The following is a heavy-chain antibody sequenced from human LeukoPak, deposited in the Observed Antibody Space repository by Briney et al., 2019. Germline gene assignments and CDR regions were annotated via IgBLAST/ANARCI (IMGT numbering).Heavy chain of an antibody. CDR1: GFTFSSYA. J-gene: IGHJ4*02. CDR3: ARARIGYCSGGSCYGPDY. Sequence: GGSLRLSCAASGFTFSSYAMHWVRQAPGKGLEWVAVISYDGSNKYYADSVKGRFTISRDNSKNTLYLQMNSLRAEDTAVYYCARARIGYCSGGSCYGPDYWGQGTLVTVSS. V-gene: IGHV3-30-3*01. CDR2: ISYDGSNK. D-gene: IGHD2-15*01.